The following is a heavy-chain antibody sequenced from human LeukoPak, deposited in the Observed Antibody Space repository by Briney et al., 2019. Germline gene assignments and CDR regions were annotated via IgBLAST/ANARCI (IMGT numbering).Heavy chain of an antibody. CDR1: GGTFSSYA. D-gene: IGHD5-12*01. CDR2: IIPIFGTA. J-gene: IGHJ1*01. V-gene: IGHV1-69*13. Sequence: GASVKVSCKASGGTFSSYAISWVRQAPGQGLEWMGGIIPIFGTANYAQKFQGRVTITADESTSTAYMELSSLRSEDTAVYYCALSGRSDIRGYFQHWGQGTLVTVSS. CDR3: ALSGRSDIRGYFQH.